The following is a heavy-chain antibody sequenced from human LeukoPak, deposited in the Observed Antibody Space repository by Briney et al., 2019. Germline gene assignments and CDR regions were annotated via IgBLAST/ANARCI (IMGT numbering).Heavy chain of an antibody. CDR3: ARHRAYSSSSPFDY. J-gene: IGHJ4*02. D-gene: IGHD6-6*01. Sequence: SETLSLTCSVPGGSISSLYWSWIRQPPGKGLEWIGYIYYTGSTNYNPSLKSRVTMFVDMSKNQFSLRLSSVTAADTAMYYCARHRAYSSSSPFDYWGQGTLVTVSS. V-gene: IGHV4-59*08. CDR2: IYYTGST. CDR1: GGSISSLY.